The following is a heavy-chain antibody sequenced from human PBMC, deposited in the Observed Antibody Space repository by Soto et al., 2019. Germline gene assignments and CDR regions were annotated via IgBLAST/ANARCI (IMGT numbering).Heavy chain of an antibody. D-gene: IGHD3-3*01. V-gene: IGHV4-59*01. J-gene: IGHJ5*02. CDR3: ARGSPLLRFLEWLPYL. CDR1: GGSISSYY. CDR2: IYYSGST. Sequence: ETLSLTCTVSGGSISSYYWSWIRQPPGKGLEWIGYIYYSGSTNYNPSLKSRVTISVDTSKNQFSLKLSSVTAADTAVYYCARGSPLLRFLEWLPYLWGQGTLVTVSS.